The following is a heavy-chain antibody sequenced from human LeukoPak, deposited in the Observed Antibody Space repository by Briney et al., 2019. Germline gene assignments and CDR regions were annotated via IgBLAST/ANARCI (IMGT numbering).Heavy chain of an antibody. Sequence: AGGSLRLSCAASGLPFSKSAMSWVRQAPGKGLEWVSYISSSSSTIYYADSVKGRFTISRDNAKNSLYLQMNSLRAEDTAVYYCARDRSQYQLLYVYYYMDVWGKGTTVTVSS. J-gene: IGHJ6*03. V-gene: IGHV3-48*01. D-gene: IGHD2-2*02. CDR3: ARDRSQYQLLYVYYYMDV. CDR2: ISSSSSTI. CDR1: GLPFSKSA.